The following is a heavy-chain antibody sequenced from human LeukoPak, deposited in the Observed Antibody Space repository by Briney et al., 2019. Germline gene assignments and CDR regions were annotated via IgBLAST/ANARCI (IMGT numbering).Heavy chain of an antibody. J-gene: IGHJ2*01. D-gene: IGHD3-3*01. V-gene: IGHV3-30*02. Sequence: PGGSLRLSCVASGFTFGSYGMQWVRQAPGKGLEWVTFIRYDGSNKNYADSVEGRFTISRDNSKNTLYLQMNSLRPEDTAMYYCAKVGRYYDFWSGYHDNWYFDLWGRGALVTVSS. CDR3: AKVGRYYDFWSGYHDNWYFDL. CDR1: GFTFGSYG. CDR2: IRYDGSNK.